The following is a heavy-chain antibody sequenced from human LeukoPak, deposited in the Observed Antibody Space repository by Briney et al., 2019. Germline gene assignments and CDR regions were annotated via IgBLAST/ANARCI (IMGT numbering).Heavy chain of an antibody. CDR1: GFTFSSYA. V-gene: IGHV3-30*04. D-gene: IGHD2-2*02. J-gene: IGHJ4*02. CDR3: ARIGCSSTSCYKESGY. Sequence: GGSLRLSCAASGFTFSSYAMHWVRQAPGKGLEWVSVISYDGSNKNYADSVKGRFTISRDNSKNTLYLQMNRLRAEDTAVYYCARIGCSSTSCYKESGYWGQGTLVTVSS. CDR2: ISYDGSNK.